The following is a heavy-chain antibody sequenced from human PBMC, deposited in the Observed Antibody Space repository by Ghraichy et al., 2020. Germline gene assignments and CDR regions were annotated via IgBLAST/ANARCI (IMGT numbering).Heavy chain of an antibody. CDR1: GYTFTDYY. V-gene: IGHV1-2*02. D-gene: IGHD3-22*01. CDR3: ARVLSSSDDFEY. J-gene: IGHJ4*02. Sequence: ASVKVSCKASGYTFTDYYIHWVRQAPGQGLEWRGWVNAKSGGTKYVEKFQGRLTMTRDTSSTTADMELTGLRSDDTALYYCARVLSSSDDFEYWGQGTLVTVSS. CDR2: VNAKSGGT.